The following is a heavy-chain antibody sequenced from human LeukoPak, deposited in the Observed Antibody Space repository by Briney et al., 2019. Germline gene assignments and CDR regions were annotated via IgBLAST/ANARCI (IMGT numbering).Heavy chain of an antibody. CDR1: GDSISSSSYY. Sequence: PSETLSLTCTVSGDSISSSSYYWGWIRQPPGKGLEWIGSIYYSGSTYYNPSLKSRVTISVDTSKNQFSLKLSSVTAADTAVYYCARDTRNTYGYFQDFQHWGQGTLVTVSS. CDR3: ARDTRNTYGYFQDFQH. V-gene: IGHV4-39*07. CDR2: IYYSGST. J-gene: IGHJ1*01. D-gene: IGHD5-18*01.